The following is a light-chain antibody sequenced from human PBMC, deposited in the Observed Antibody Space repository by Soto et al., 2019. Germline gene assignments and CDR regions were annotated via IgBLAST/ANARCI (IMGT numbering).Light chain of an antibody. V-gene: IGKV3-11*01. J-gene: IGKJ1*01. Sequence: EVVLTQSPATLSLSPGERATLSCRASENVSTFVDWYQQKPGQAPRLLIYGASNRATGIPARFSGSGSGTDFTLTISSLEPEDFAVYYCQQHSHWPPWTFGQGTRVEIQ. CDR2: GAS. CDR1: ENVSTF. CDR3: QQHSHWPPWT.